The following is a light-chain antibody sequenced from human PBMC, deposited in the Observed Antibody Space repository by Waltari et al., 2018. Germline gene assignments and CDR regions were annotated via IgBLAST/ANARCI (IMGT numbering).Light chain of an antibody. CDR1: TPHIGNYY. Sequence: QSVFTQPPSVSAAPGPKVTISCPGGTPHIGNYYVTCYQPLPGAAPKLLIYDNDKRPSGIPDRFSASRSGTSATLGITGLQIGDEADYYCATWDNSLTDVVFGGGTKLTVL. V-gene: IGLV1-51*01. J-gene: IGLJ2*01. CDR3: ATWDNSLTDVV. CDR2: DND.